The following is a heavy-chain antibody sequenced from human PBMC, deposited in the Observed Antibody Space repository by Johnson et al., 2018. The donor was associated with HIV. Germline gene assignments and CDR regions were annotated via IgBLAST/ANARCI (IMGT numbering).Heavy chain of an antibody. D-gene: IGHD6-19*01. J-gene: IGHJ3*02. Sequence: EVQLVESGGDLVQPGRSLRLSCAASGFTFNDYPMHWVRQGPGRGLEWVSLIRDGGLTFYADSVKGRFTISRDNSKNTLYLQMNSLRAEDTAVYYCAREPGLVAAFDIWGQGTMVTVSS. CDR1: GFTFNDYP. CDR2: IRDGGLT. V-gene: IGHV3-43*01. CDR3: AREPGLVAAFDI.